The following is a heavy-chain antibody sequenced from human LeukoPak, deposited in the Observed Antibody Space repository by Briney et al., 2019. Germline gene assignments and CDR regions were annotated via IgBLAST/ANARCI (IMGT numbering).Heavy chain of an antibody. J-gene: IGHJ4*02. CDR2: IWYDGSNK. V-gene: IGHV3-33*06. Sequence: GRSLRLSCAASGFTFSSYGMHWVRQAPGKGLEWVAVIWYDGSNKYYADSVKGRFTISRDNSKNTLSLQMDSLRAEDTAMYYCAKTLNYCSGGSCYNYYFDCWGQGTLVTVSS. CDR1: GFTFSSYG. CDR3: AKTLNYCSGGSCYNYYFDC. D-gene: IGHD2-15*01.